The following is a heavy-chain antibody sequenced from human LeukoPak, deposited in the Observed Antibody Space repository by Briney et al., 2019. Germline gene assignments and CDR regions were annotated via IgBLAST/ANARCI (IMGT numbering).Heavy chain of an antibody. Sequence: ASVKVSCRASGYTFTSYDITWVRQATGQGLEWMGWMNPNSGNTGYAQKLQGRVTMTTDTSTSTAYMELRSLRSDDTAVYYCARVSYYDSSGDYNWGQGTLVTVSS. D-gene: IGHD3-22*01. J-gene: IGHJ4*02. CDR1: GYTFTSYD. CDR3: ARVSYYDSSGDYN. CDR2: MNPNSGNT. V-gene: IGHV1-8*01.